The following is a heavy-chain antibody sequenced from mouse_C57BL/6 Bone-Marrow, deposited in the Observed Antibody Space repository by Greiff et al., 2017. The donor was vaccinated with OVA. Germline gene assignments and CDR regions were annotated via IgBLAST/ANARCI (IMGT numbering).Heavy chain of an antibody. Sequence: VQLKESGPGLVKPSQSLSLTCSVTGYSITSGYYWNWIRQFPGNKLEWMGYISYDGSNNYNPSLKNRISITRDTSKNQFFLKLNSVTTEDTATYYCARAMRLTYAMDYWGQGTSVTVST. D-gene: IGHD2-4*01. CDR2: ISYDGSN. CDR3: ARAMRLTYAMDY. CDR1: GYSITSGYY. J-gene: IGHJ4*01. V-gene: IGHV3-6*01.